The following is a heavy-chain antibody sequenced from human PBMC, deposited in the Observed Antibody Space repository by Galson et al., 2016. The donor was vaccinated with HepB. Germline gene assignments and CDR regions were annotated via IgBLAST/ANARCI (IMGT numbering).Heavy chain of an antibody. J-gene: IGHJ3*02. CDR1: GFTFSTYV. V-gene: IGHV3-30-3*01. CDR2: ISFDVINK. D-gene: IGHD2/OR15-2a*01. CDR3: AKVLNRRGWSVPFDI. Sequence: SLRLSCAASGFTFSTYVFHWVRQAPGKGLEWVAVISFDVINKYYADSVKGRFTISRDNSKHTLYLQMDSLRPEDTAVYYCAKVLNRRGWSVPFDIWGQGTMVTVSS.